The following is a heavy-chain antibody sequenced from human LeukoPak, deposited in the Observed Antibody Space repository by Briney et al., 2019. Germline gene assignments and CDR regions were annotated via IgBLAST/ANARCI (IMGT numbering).Heavy chain of an antibody. J-gene: IGHJ4*02. CDR3: ARDRNSGYAFYDFDY. CDR2: INPNSGGT. D-gene: IGHD5-12*01. V-gene: IGHV1-2*02. CDR1: GYTFTGYY. Sequence: ASVKVSCKASGYTFTGYYMHWVRQAPGQGLEWMGWINPNSGGTNYAQKFQGRVTMTRDTSLSTAYMELSRLRSDDTAVYYCARDRNSGYAFYDFDYWGQGTLVTVSS.